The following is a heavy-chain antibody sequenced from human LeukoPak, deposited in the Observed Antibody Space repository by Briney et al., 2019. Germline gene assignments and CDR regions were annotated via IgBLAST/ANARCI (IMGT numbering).Heavy chain of an antibody. V-gene: IGHV3-33*08. CDR1: GFTFSTYG. CDR3: ATSSPRNYFDH. CDR2: IWYDGSQR. D-gene: IGHD1-14*01. Sequence: GGSLRLSCAASGFTFSTYGLHWVRQSPGRGLEWVAVIWYDGSQRYYADSVKGRFTISRDDSQNTIYLQMDSLRAEDTAVYYCATSSPRNYFDHWGQGTLVTVSS. J-gene: IGHJ4*02.